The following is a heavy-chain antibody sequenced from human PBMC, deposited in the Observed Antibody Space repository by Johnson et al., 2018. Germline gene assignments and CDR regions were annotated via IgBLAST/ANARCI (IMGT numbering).Heavy chain of an antibody. J-gene: IGHJ4*02. CDR3: TNLGRGY. CDR1: GFIFTDYY. D-gene: IGHD2-15*01. Sequence: QVQLQESGGGLVKPGGSLTLSCAASGFIFTDYYMSWIRQAPGKGLEWVSYIGSDGTIIYYADSGKGRFTISRDNAKNSLYLQMDSLSAEDTAMYYCTNLGRGYWGQGTLVTVSS. CDR2: IGSDGTII. V-gene: IGHV3-11*01.